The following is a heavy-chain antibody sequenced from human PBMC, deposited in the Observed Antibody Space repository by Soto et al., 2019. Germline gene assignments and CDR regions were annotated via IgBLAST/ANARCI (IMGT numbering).Heavy chain of an antibody. V-gene: IGHV3-53*01. CDR3: ARVPLAYSSSWYREYYGMDV. CDR1: GLTVSSNY. J-gene: IGHJ6*02. CDR2: IYSGGST. Sequence: GGSLRLSCAASGLTVSSNYMSWVRQAPGKGLEWVSVIYSGGSTYYADSVKGRFTISRDNSKNTLYLQMNSLRAEDTAVYYCARVPLAYSSSWYREYYGMDVWGQGTTVTVSS. D-gene: IGHD6-13*01.